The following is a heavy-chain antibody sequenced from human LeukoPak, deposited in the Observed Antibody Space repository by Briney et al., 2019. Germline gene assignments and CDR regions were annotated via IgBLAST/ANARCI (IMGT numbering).Heavy chain of an antibody. D-gene: IGHD3-9*01. J-gene: IGHJ6*03. CDR2: ISSSSSTI. CDR3: ARVVDWPIYYYYMDV. CDR1: GFTFSSYS. Sequence: PGGSLRLSCAASGFTFSSYSMNWVRQAPGKGLEWVSYISSSSSTIYYADSVKGRFTISRDNAKNSLYLQMNSLRAEDTAVYYCARVVDWPIYYYYMDVWGKGTTVTVSS. V-gene: IGHV3-48*01.